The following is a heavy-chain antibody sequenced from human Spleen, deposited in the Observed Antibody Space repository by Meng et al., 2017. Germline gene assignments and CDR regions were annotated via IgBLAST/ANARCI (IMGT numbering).Heavy chain of an antibody. V-gene: IGHV3-74*01. CDR3: ARDVAGRGGY. CDR1: GFTFTDHW. CDR2: INPDGSNP. D-gene: IGHD2-15*01. J-gene: IGHJ4*02. Sequence: ETLSLTCAASGFTFTDHWMHWVRQGPGKGLVWVSRINPDGSNPTYADSVKGRFTISRDNAKNTVYLQMNSLRGEDTAVYYCARDVAGRGGYWGQGTLVTVSS.